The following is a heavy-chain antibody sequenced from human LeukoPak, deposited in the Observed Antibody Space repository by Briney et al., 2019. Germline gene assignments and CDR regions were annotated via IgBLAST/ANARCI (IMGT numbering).Heavy chain of an antibody. J-gene: IGHJ4*02. Sequence: PGGSLRLSCAASGFIFSSYAMSWVRQAPGKGLEWVSTISGSGGSTYYADSVKGRFTISRDNSKNTVYLQMNSLRAEDTAVYYCAKDQSCTNDVCHGDFDYWGQGTLVTVSS. D-gene: IGHD2-8*01. CDR3: AKDQSCTNDVCHGDFDY. V-gene: IGHV3-23*01. CDR2: ISGSGGST. CDR1: GFIFSSYA.